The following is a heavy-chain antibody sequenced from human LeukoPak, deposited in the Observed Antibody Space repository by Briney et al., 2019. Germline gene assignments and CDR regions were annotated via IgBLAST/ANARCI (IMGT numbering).Heavy chain of an antibody. V-gene: IGHV1-69*05. D-gene: IGHD2-2*01. J-gene: IGHJ4*02. Sequence: ASVKVSCKASGGTFSSYAISWVRQAPGQGLEWMGGIIPIFGTANYAQKFQGRVTITTDESTSTAYMELSSLRSEDTAVYYCARGVGDIVVVPAAYYFDYWGQGTLVTVSP. CDR3: ARGVGDIVVVPAAYYFDY. CDR2: IIPIFGTA. CDR1: GGTFSSYA.